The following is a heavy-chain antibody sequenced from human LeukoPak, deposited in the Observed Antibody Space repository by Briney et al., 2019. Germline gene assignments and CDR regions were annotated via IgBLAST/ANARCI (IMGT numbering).Heavy chain of an antibody. CDR3: AREPLAAKRNWFDP. Sequence: GASVKVSCKASGYTFTGYYMHWVRQAPGQGLEWMGRINPNSGGTNYAQKSRGRVTMTRDTSISTAYMELSRLRSDDTAVYYCAREPLAAKRNWFDPWGQGTLVTVSS. J-gene: IGHJ5*02. CDR1: GYTFTGYY. CDR2: INPNSGGT. D-gene: IGHD2-15*01. V-gene: IGHV1-2*06.